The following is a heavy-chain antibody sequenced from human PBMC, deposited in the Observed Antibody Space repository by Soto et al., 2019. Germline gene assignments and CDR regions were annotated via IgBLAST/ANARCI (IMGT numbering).Heavy chain of an antibody. CDR1: GFTFSSYA. D-gene: IGHD6-19*01. CDR3: AKIRGAVAGTRGGMDV. J-gene: IGHJ6*02. Sequence: GGSLRLSCAASGFTFSSYAMSWVRQAPGKGLEWVSAISGSGGSTYYADSVKGRFTISRDNSKNTLYLQMNSLRAEDTAVYYCAKIRGAVAGTRGGMDVWGQGTMVTVSS. CDR2: ISGSGGST. V-gene: IGHV3-23*01.